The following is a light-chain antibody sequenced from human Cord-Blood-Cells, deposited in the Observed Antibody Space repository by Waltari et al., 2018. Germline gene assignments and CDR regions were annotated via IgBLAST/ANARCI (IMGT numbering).Light chain of an antibody. CDR2: AAS. CDR1: QGISNY. J-gene: IGKJ2*01. V-gene: IGKV1-27*01. CDR3: QKYNSAPHT. Sequence: DIQMTQSPSSLSASVGDRVTITCRARQGISNYLAWYQQKPGTVPKLLIYAASTLQSGVPSRFSGSGSGTDVTRTISSLQPEDVATYYCQKYNSAPHTFGQGTKLEIK.